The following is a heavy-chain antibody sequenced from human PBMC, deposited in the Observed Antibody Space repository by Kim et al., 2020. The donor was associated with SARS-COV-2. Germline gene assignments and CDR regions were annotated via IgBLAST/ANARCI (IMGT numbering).Heavy chain of an antibody. CDR2: IKSKSDGGTS. J-gene: IGHJ4*02. Sequence: GGSLRLSCAASGFTFSDYWMNWVRQAPGKGLEWVARIKSKSDGGTSEYAAPVKGRFTISRDDSKNTLYLQMNGLKTEDSAVYYCAKGPRADSWGQGTLVTVSS. CDR1: GFTFSDYW. CDR3: AKGPRADS. V-gene: IGHV3-15*01.